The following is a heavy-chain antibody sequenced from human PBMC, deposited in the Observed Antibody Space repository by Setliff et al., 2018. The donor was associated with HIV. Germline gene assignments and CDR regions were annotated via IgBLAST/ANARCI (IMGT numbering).Heavy chain of an antibody. CDR3: AREGKTALVTKYFDY. CDR1: SGSISSGTYY. CDR2: IDYSGSA. V-gene: IGHV4-31*03. D-gene: IGHD5-18*01. J-gene: IGHJ4*01. Sequence: ASETLSLTCTVSSGSISSGTYYWSWIRQYPGKGLEWIGCIDYSGSAFYNPSLKSRITISRDTSKNQFSLKMNSVTAADTAVYYCAREGKTALVTKYFDYWGHGKLVTVSS.